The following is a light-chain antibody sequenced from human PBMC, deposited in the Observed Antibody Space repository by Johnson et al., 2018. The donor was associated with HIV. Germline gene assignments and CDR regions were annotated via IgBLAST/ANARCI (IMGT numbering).Light chain of an antibody. CDR1: SSNIGNNY. J-gene: IGLJ1*01. V-gene: IGLV1-51*01. Sequence: QPVLTQPPSVSAAPGQRVSISCSGSSSNIGNNYVSWYQQVPGTAPKLLIYDNNRRPSGIPDRFSGSKSGTSDTLGITGLQTGDEADYYCGTWDSSLSVLYVFGTGTKVTVL. CDR2: DNN. CDR3: GTWDSSLSVLYV.